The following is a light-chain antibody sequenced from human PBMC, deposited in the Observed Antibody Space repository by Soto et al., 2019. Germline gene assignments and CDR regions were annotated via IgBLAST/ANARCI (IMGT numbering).Light chain of an antibody. V-gene: IGKV3-11*01. CDR1: QSISRY. CDR3: QQRSNWPST. Sequence: EIVLIQSPATLSLSPGDRATLSCRASQSISRYLAWYQQKPGQAPRLLIYDASKRAAGIPARYSASGSGTDFTLTITSLEPEDFAVYYCQQRSNWPSTFGGGTKVEIK. J-gene: IGKJ4*01. CDR2: DAS.